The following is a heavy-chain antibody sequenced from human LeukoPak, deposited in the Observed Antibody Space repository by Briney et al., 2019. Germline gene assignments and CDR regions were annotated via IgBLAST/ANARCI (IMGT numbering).Heavy chain of an antibody. CDR2: IYSDGRT. CDR1: GFTVSTNY. V-gene: IGHV3-53*01. J-gene: IGHJ4*02. D-gene: IGHD3-22*01. CDR3: AATYYYDGSGDY. Sequence: PGGSLRLSCAASGFTVSTNYMSCVRQAPGKGLEWVSVIYSDGRTYYADSVKGRFTISRDNAKNSLYLLMNSLRTEDTAVYYCAATYYYDGSGDYWGQGTLVTVSS.